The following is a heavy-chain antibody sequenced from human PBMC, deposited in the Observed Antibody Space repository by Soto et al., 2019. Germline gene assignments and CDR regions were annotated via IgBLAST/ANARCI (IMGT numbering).Heavy chain of an antibody. CDR2: VYYSGST. Sequence: SETLSLTCSVSGGSINNTNNYWGWIRQPPGKGLEWIGSVYYSGSTHNNPSLKGRVTISVDTSKNQFSLKVSSVTAADTAVYYCARLSNYGFWSGYHTYYYNMDVWGQGTTVTVSS. CDR3: ARLSNYGFWSGYHTYYYNMDV. D-gene: IGHD3-3*01. J-gene: IGHJ6*02. V-gene: IGHV4-39*01. CDR1: GGSINNTNNY.